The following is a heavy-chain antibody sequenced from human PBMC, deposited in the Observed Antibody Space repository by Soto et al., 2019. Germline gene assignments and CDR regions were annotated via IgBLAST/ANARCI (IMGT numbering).Heavy chain of an antibody. CDR2: IIPIFGTA. Sequence: QMQLVQSGAEVKKPGSSVKVSCKASGGTFSSYAISWVRQAPGKGLEWMGGIIPIFGTANYAQKFQGRVTITADEYTSTAYMELSSVRSEDTAVYYCARGPTGDSSGYYHAFDIWGQGTMVTVSS. CDR3: ARGPTGDSSGYYHAFDI. V-gene: IGHV1-69*01. J-gene: IGHJ3*02. CDR1: GGTFSSYA. D-gene: IGHD3-22*01.